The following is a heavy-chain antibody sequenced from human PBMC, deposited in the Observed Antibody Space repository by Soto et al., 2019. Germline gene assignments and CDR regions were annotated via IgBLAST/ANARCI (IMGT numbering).Heavy chain of an antibody. J-gene: IGHJ6*02. Sequence: QVQLVESGGGVVQPGRSLRLSCAASGFTFSSYGMHWVRQAPGKGLEWVSVISYDGSKKFHTDSVNGRFTISRDNSKNTLQLEMNSLRAEDTAVYYCAKDKSNIHYYYYGLDVWGQGTTVTVSS. V-gene: IGHV3-30*18. CDR3: AKDKSNIHYYYYGLDV. CDR2: ISYDGSKK. CDR1: GFTFSSYG. D-gene: IGHD7-27*01.